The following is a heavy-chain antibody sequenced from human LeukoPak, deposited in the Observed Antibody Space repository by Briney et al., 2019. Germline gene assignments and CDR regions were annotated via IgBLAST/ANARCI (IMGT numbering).Heavy chain of an antibody. V-gene: IGHV3-9*01. CDR2: ISWNSGSI. D-gene: IGHD3-10*01. J-gene: IGHJ3*02. CDR3: AKDVRTRLWFGEMAFDI. Sequence: GGSLRLSCAASGFTFSTYRMDWLRQAPGKGLEWVSGISWNSGSIGYADSVKGRFTISRDNAKNSLYLQMNSLRAEDTALYYCAKDVRTRLWFGEMAFDIWGQGTMVTVSS. CDR1: GFTFSTYR.